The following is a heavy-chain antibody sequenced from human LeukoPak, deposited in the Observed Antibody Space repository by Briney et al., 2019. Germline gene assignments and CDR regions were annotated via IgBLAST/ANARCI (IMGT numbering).Heavy chain of an antibody. V-gene: IGHV1-69*01. J-gene: IGHJ6*03. CDR2: IIPIFGTA. CDR3: ARVSGYCSSTSCYGYYYYYYMDV. D-gene: IGHD2-2*01. Sequence: SVKVSCKASGGTFSSHAISWVRQAPGQGLEWMGGIIPIFGTANYAQKFQGRVTITADESTSTAYMELSSLRSEDTAVYYCARVSGYCSSTSCYGYYYYYYMDVWGKGTTVTVSS. CDR1: GGTFSSHA.